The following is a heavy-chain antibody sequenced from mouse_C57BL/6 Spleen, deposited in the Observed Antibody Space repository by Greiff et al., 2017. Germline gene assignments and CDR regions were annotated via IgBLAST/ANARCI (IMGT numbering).Heavy chain of an antibody. V-gene: IGHV5-9*01. J-gene: IGHJ4*01. CDR2: ISGGGGNT. Sequence: EVQGVESGGGLVKPGGSLKLSCAASGFTFSSYTMSWVRQTPEKRLEWVATISGGGGNTYYPDSVKGRFTISRDNAKNTLYLQMSSLRSEDTALYYGARQGYGSIYYAMDYWGQGTSVTVSS. D-gene: IGHD1-1*01. CDR3: ARQGYGSIYYAMDY. CDR1: GFTFSSYT.